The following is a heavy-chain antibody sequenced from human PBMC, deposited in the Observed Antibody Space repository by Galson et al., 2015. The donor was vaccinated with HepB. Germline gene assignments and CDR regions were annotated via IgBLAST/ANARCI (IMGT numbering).Heavy chain of an antibody. CDR2: IIPIFGTA. CDR3: AIEMIVVVIGAEGWFDP. V-gene: IGHV1-69*13. CDR1: GGTFSSYA. Sequence: SVKVSCKASGGTFSSYAISWVRQAPGQGLEWMGGIIPIFGTANYAQKFQGRVTITADESTSTAYMELSSLRSEDAAVYYCAIEMIVVVIGAEGWFDPWGQGTLVTVSS. D-gene: IGHD3-22*01. J-gene: IGHJ5*02.